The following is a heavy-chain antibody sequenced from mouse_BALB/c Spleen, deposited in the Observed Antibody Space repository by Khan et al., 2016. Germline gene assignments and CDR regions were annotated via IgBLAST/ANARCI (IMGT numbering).Heavy chain of an antibody. J-gene: IGHJ2*01. CDR2: ISSGSSAI. V-gene: IGHV5-17*02. CDR3: GRGDY. CDR1: GFTFSSFG. Sequence: EVELVEFGGGLVQPGGSRKLSCAASGFTFSSFGMHWVRQAPEKGLEWVAFISSGSSAIYYADTVKGRFTISRDNPKNTLFLQMTSLRSEDTAMYYCGRGDYWGQGTTLTVSS.